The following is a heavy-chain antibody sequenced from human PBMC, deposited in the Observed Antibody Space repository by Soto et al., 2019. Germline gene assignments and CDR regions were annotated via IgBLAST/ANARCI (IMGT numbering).Heavy chain of an antibody. CDR2: INHSGST. CDR3: AGGRAPPESLSSWYSTRAKYNWFDP. J-gene: IGHJ5*02. Sequence: QVQLQQWGAGLLKPSETLSLTCAVYGGSFSGYYWSWIRQPPGKGLEWIGEINHSGSTNYNPSLKSRVTISVDTSQNQFSLKLSSVTAADTAVYYCAGGRAPPESLSSWYSTRAKYNWFDPWGQGTLVTVSS. V-gene: IGHV4-34*01. CDR1: GGSFSGYY. D-gene: IGHD6-13*01.